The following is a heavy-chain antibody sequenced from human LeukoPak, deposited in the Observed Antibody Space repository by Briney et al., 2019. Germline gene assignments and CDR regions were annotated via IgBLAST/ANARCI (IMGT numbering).Heavy chain of an antibody. CDR1: GYTFTGYY. D-gene: IGHD6-13*01. V-gene: IGHV1-2*04. CDR2: INPNSGGT. CDR3: ARGGSSSWPYYYYYGMDV. J-gene: IGHJ6*04. Sequence: ASVKVSCKASGYTFTGYYMHWVRQAPGQGLEWMGWINPNSGGTNYAQKFQGWVTMTRDTSISTAYMELSRLRSDDTAVYYCARGGSSSWPYYYYYGMDVRGKGSTVTVSS.